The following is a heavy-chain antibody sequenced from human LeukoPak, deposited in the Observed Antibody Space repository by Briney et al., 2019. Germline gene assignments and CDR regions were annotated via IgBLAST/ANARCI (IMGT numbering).Heavy chain of an antibody. CDR1: GFTFSSYS. CDR2: ISSSSSTI. CDR3: ARVGVSGSYRAPFDY. V-gene: IGHV3-48*01. Sequence: GASLRLSCAASGFTFSSYSMNWVRQAPGKGLEWVSYISSSSSTIYYADSVKGRFTISRDNAKNSLYLQMNSLRAEDTAVYYCARVGVSGSYRAPFDYWGQGTLVTVSS. D-gene: IGHD3-10*01. J-gene: IGHJ4*02.